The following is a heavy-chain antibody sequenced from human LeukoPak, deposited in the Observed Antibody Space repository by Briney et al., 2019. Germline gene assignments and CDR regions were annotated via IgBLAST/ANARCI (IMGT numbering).Heavy chain of an antibody. CDR2: ISSSGSTI. J-gene: IGHJ6*02. V-gene: IGHV3-48*03. CDR3: ARDDGFGELRYYYYGMDV. CDR1: GFTFSSYE. D-gene: IGHD3-10*01. Sequence: PGGSLRLSCAASGFTFSSYEMNWVRQAPGKGLEWVSYISSSGSTIYYADSVKGRFTISRDNAKNSLYLQMNSLRAEETAVYYCARDDGFGELRYYYYGMDVWGQGTTVTVSS.